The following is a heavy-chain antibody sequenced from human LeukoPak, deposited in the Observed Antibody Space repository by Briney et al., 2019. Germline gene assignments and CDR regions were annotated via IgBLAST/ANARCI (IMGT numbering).Heavy chain of an antibody. J-gene: IGHJ6*02. CDR3: ARQSRSRAYYYGMDV. Sequence: SETLCLTCTVSGGSISSYYWSWIRQPPGKGLEWIGYIYYSGSTNYNPSLKSRVTISVDTSKNQFSLKLSSVTAADTAVYYCARQSRSRAYYYGMDVWGQGTTVTVSS. CDR2: IYYSGST. CDR1: GGSISSYY. V-gene: IGHV4-59*08.